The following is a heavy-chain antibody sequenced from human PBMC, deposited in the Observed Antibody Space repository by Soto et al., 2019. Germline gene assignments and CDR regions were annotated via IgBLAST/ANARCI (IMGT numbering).Heavy chain of an antibody. Sequence: SVKVSCKASGGTFSSYAISWVRQAPGQGLEWMGGIIPIFGTANYAQKFQGRVTITADEPTSTAYMELSSLRSEDTAVYYCARDQCSGGSCYTENYYYYYYGMDVWGQGTTVTVSS. CDR3: ARDQCSGGSCYTENYYYYYYGMDV. V-gene: IGHV1-69*13. J-gene: IGHJ6*02. D-gene: IGHD2-15*01. CDR2: IIPIFGTA. CDR1: GGTFSSYA.